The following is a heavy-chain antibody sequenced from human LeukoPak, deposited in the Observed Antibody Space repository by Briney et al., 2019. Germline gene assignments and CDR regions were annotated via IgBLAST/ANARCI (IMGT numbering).Heavy chain of an antibody. J-gene: IGHJ4*02. D-gene: IGHD6-6*01. CDR1: GFTVSINY. Sequence: GGSLRLSCAASGFTVSINYMSWVRQAPGKGLEWVSAISGSGGSTYYADSVKGRFTISRDDSKNTLYLQMNSLRAEDTAVYYCAKDLIAARPGDYWGQGTLVTVSS. CDR2: ISGSGGST. CDR3: AKDLIAARPGDY. V-gene: IGHV3-23*01.